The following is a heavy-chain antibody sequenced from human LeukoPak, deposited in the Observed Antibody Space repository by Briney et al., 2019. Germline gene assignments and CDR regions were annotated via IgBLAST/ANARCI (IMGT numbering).Heavy chain of an antibody. J-gene: IGHJ5*02. CDR3: ALTSLQGGTPNWFDP. CDR1: GGTFSSYA. Sequence: ASVKVSCKASGGTFSSYAISWVRQAPGQGLEWMGGIIPIFGTANYAQKFQGRVTITTDESTSTAYMELSSLRSEDTAVYYCALTSLQGGTPNWFDPWGQGTLVTVSS. D-gene: IGHD2-15*01. V-gene: IGHV1-69*05. CDR2: IIPIFGTA.